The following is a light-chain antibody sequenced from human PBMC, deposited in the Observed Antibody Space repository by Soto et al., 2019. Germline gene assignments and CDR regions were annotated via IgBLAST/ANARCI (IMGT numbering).Light chain of an antibody. J-gene: IGKJ5*01. V-gene: IGKV3-15*01. Sequence: EIVMTQAPATLSVSPGERSTLSCRASQSVSSNLAWYQQKPGQAPRLXXYGASTRATGIPARFSGSVSGTEFTLTISSLQSEDFAVYDGQQYKNWPPITFGQGTRLENK. CDR3: QQYKNWPPIT. CDR2: GAS. CDR1: QSVSSN.